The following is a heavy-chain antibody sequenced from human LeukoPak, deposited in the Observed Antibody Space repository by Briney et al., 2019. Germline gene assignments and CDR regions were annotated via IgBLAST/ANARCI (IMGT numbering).Heavy chain of an antibody. CDR3: ARGRQQWLVKREYIQH. CDR1: GGSFSGYY. CDR2: INHSGST. J-gene: IGHJ1*01. V-gene: IGHV4-34*01. Sequence: SETLSLTCAVYGGSFSGYYWSWIRQPPGKGLEWIGEINHSGSTNYNPSLKSRVTISVDTSKNQFSLKLSSVTAADTAVYYCARGRQQWLVKREYIQHWGQGTLVTVSS. D-gene: IGHD6-19*01.